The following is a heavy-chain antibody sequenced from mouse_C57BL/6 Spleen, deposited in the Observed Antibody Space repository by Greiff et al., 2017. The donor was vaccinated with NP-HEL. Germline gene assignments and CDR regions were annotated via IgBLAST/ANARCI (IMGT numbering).Heavy chain of an antibody. CDR1: GYTFTDYN. Sequence: EVQLQQSGPELVKPGASVKMSCKASGYTFTDYNMHWVKQSHGKSLEWIGYINPNNGGTSYNQKFKGKATLTVNKSSSTAYMELRSLTSEDSAVYYWARGSASYYSNWGYFDVWGTGTTVTVSS. CDR3: ARGSASYYSNWGYFDV. CDR2: INPNNGGT. J-gene: IGHJ1*03. V-gene: IGHV1-22*01. D-gene: IGHD2-5*01.